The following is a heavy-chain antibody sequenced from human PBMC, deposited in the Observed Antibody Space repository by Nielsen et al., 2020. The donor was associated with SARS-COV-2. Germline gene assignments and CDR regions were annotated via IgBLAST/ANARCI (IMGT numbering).Heavy chain of an antibody. V-gene: IGHV4-39*01. Sequence: SETLSLTCTVSGGSISSSSYYWGWIRQPPGKGLEWIGSIYYSGSTYYNPSLKSRVTISVDTSKNQFSLKLGSVTAADTAVYYCAITYSGWHYNGFDPWGQGTLVTVSS. CDR1: GGSISSSSYY. CDR2: IYYSGST. CDR3: AITYSGWHYNGFDP. J-gene: IGHJ5*02. D-gene: IGHD6-19*01.